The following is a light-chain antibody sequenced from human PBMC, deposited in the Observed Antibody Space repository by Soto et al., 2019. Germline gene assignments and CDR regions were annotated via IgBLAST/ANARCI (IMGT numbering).Light chain of an antibody. V-gene: IGKV1-5*01. Sequence: DIQMTQSPSTLSASVGDRVTITCRASQTVNNWVAWYQQKPGKAPKFLIYDASVLASGVPSRFSGSGSGTDFPLTISSLQPDDFASYYCQRYKSNSRTFGQGTNVEMK. CDR1: QTVNNW. J-gene: IGKJ1*01. CDR3: QRYKSNSRT. CDR2: DAS.